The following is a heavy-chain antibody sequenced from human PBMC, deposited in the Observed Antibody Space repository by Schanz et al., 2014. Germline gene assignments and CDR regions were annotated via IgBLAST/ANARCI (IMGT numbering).Heavy chain of an antibody. CDR3: AKDGPGGSGSYSADGGMDV. D-gene: IGHD3-10*01. Sequence: EVQLVESGGGLVQPGGSLRLSCEASGFSFGNYGMSWVRQAPGKGLEWVSAIKTGVNTYYEDSVRGRFTISRDNSKSTLYLQMNSLRAEDTAVYYCAKDGPGGSGSYSADGGMDVWGQGTTVTVSS. CDR1: GFSFGNYG. CDR2: IKTGVNT. V-gene: IGHV3-23*04. J-gene: IGHJ6*02.